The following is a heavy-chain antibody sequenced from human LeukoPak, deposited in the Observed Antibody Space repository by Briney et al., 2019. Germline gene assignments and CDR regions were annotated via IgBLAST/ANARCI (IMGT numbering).Heavy chain of an antibody. J-gene: IGHJ4*02. V-gene: IGHV3-7*05. D-gene: IGHD6-19*01. CDR2: TNQDGRAK. Sequence: GGSLRLSCTASGLTISNYWMNWVRQAPGKGLEWVANTNQDGRAKYYVDSVKGRFTISRDNSKNTVSLEMNSLRAEDTAVYYCAKVGVMRRSGWFGGDYFDFWGQGTLVTVSS. CDR3: AKVGVMRRSGWFGGDYFDF. CDR1: GLTISNYW.